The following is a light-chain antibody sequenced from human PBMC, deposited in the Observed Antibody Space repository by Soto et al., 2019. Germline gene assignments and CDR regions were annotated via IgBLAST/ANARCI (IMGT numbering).Light chain of an antibody. Sequence: QSASVSGSPGQSVTISCTGTSRDIGAYDYVSWYQQHPGGVPKLLIYDVSSRPSGVSSRFSGSKSGNTASLTISGLQADDESHYYCSSFADSSARDYVFGGGTKVTVL. CDR1: SRDIGAYDY. V-gene: IGLV2-14*03. J-gene: IGLJ1*01. CDR3: SSFADSSARDYV. CDR2: DVS.